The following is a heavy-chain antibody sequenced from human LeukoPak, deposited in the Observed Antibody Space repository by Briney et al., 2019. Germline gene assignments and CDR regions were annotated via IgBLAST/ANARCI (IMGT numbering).Heavy chain of an antibody. Sequence: GGSLRLSCAASGFTFNTYTMNWVRQAPGKGLEWVSYISGSSGIIDYADSVRGRFTISRDNAKNSLYLQMNSLRAEDTAVYYCARDRGLVGDFWSGSAFDIWGQGTMVTVSS. J-gene: IGHJ3*02. CDR2: ISGSSGII. CDR3: ARDRGLVGDFWSGSAFDI. CDR1: GFTFNTYT. D-gene: IGHD3-3*01. V-gene: IGHV3-48*04.